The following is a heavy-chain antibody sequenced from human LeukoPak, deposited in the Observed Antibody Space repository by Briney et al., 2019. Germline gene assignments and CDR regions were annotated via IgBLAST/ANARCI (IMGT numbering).Heavy chain of an antibody. D-gene: IGHD6-13*01. V-gene: IGHV3-21*06. Sequence: GGSLRLSCAASGFTFSSYSMNWVRQAPGKGLEWVSSINSRSNDIYYADSVKGRFTISRDNAKNSLYLQMNSLRAEDTAVYYCARDKVAAAGCYDYWGQGTLVTVSS. CDR3: ARDKVAAAGCYDY. CDR1: GFTFSSYS. J-gene: IGHJ4*02. CDR2: INSRSNDI.